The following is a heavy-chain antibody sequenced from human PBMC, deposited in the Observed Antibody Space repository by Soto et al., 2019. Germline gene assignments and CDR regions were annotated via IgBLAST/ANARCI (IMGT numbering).Heavy chain of an antibody. CDR3: AGGPSGYDYWGWGDD. CDR2: IIPILGIA. CDR1: GGTFSSYT. J-gene: IGHJ4*02. D-gene: IGHD5-12*01. V-gene: IGHV1-69*02. Sequence: ASVKVSCKASGGTFSSYTISWVRQAPGQGLEWMGRIIPILGIANYAQKFQGRVTITADKSTSTAYMELSSLRSEDTAVYYCAGGPSGYDYWGWGDDWGQGTLVTVSS.